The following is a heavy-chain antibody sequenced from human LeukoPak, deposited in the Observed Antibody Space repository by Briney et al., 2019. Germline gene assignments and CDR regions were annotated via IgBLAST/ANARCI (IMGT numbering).Heavy chain of an antibody. CDR3: AKDMTTVTTSGSDY. D-gene: IGHD4-17*01. Sequence: SGGSLRLSCVASGFTFDDYAMHWVRQVPGKGLEWVSGISWNSGSTGYADSVKDRFTISRDNAKNSLYLQMNSLRAEDTALYYCAKDMTTVTTSGSDYWGQGTLVTVSS. CDR1: GFTFDDYA. J-gene: IGHJ4*02. CDR2: ISWNSGST. V-gene: IGHV3-9*01.